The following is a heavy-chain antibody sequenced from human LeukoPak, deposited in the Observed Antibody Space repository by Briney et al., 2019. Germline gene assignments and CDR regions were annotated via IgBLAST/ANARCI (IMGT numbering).Heavy chain of an antibody. V-gene: IGHV1-69*05. CDR3: ARDNRTYYDSSGYPEYFQH. Sequence: GSSVKVSCKASGGTFSSYAISCVRQAPGQGLEWMGGIIPIFGTANYAQKFQGRVTITTDESTSTAYMELSSLRSEDTAVYDCARDNRTYYDSSGYPEYFQHWGQGTLVTVSS. J-gene: IGHJ1*01. CDR2: IIPIFGTA. D-gene: IGHD3-22*01. CDR1: GGTFSSYA.